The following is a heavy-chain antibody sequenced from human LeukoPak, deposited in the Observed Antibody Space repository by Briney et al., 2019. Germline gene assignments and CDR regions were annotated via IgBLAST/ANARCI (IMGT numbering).Heavy chain of an antibody. CDR3: ARGDYDSSGYYPTFDY. D-gene: IGHD3-22*01. J-gene: IGHJ4*02. Sequence: SETLSLTCTVSGGSISSSSYYWGWIRQPPGKGLEWIGSIYYSGSTYYNPSLKSRVTISVDTSKNQFSLKLSSVTAADTAVYYCARGDYDSSGYYPTFDYWGQGTLVTVSS. CDR1: GGSISSSSYY. CDR2: IYYSGST. V-gene: IGHV4-39*07.